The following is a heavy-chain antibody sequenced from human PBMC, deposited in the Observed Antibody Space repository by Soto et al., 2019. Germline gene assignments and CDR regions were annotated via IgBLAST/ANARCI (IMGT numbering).Heavy chain of an antibody. CDR2: ANYNGTT. D-gene: IGHD2-21*01. V-gene: IGHV4-39*01. Sequence: SETLSLTCAVSGGSMSSSAYFWAWARQPPGKPLEWIGRANYNGTTYYNPSLRSRVTISMDPFKNHFSLKQTSVPAAATAVFCCARHPYSCHDPFDSWGQGALVTVSS. J-gene: IGHJ4*02. CDR3: ARHPYSCHDPFDS. CDR1: GGSMSSSAYF.